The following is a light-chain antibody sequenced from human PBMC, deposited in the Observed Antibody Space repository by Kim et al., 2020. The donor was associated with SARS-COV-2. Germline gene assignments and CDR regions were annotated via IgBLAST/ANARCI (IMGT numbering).Light chain of an antibody. CDR3: AAWDDSLSAWL. J-gene: IGLJ3*02. CDR1: NPNRGTNN. CDR2: RDN. Sequence: GQMVTLFCAGSNPNRGTNNVYWHQQVPGMAPKVLIYRDNERPSGVPGRFSGSKSGTSASLAISGLRSEDEADYYCAAWDDSLSAWLFGGGTQLTVL. V-gene: IGLV1-47*01.